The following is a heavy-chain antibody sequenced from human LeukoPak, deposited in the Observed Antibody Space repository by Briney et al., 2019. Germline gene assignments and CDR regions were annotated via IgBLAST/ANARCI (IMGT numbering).Heavy chain of an antibody. J-gene: IGHJ4*02. Sequence: GGSLRLSCAASRFTFSTYSMNWVRQAPGKGLEWVSYISSSGGSIYYADSVKGRFTISRDNAENSLYLQLNSLRAEDAAVYYCAREGGSAARSDYWGQGTLVTVSS. CDR2: ISSSGGSI. CDR3: AREGGSAARSDY. V-gene: IGHV3-48*01. CDR1: RFTFSTYS. D-gene: IGHD6-6*01.